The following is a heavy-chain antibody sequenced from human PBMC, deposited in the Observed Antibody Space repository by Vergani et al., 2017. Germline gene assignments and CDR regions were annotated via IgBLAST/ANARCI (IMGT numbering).Heavy chain of an antibody. Sequence: QVQLVESGGGEVQPGRSLRLSCSAAGFPFSDYGVHWVRQAPGKGLEWVSVISYDGNKKNYADSVKGRFPISRDNSKNTLYLEMNALRAEDTAVYYCARDFLTRVTTLDYYYMGVWGKGTTVTVSS. J-gene: IGHJ6*03. CDR1: GFPFSDYG. CDR2: ISYDGNKK. V-gene: IGHV3-30*03. CDR3: ARDFLTRVTTLDYYYMGV. D-gene: IGHD1-1*01.